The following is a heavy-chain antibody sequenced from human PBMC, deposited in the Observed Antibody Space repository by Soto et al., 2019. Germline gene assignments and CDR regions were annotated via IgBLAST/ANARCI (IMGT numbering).Heavy chain of an antibody. CDR2: ISYDGSNK. CDR1: GFTFSSYG. V-gene: IGHV3-30*18. Sequence: QVQLVESGGGVVQPGRSLRLSCAASGFTFSSYGMHWVRQAPVKGLEWVAVISYDGSNKYYAGSVKGRFTISRDNSKNTLYLEMNSLRAEDTAVYYCAKDWDIVVVTAIRYGMDVWGQGTTVTVSS. J-gene: IGHJ6*02. CDR3: AKDWDIVVVTAIRYGMDV. D-gene: IGHD2-21*02.